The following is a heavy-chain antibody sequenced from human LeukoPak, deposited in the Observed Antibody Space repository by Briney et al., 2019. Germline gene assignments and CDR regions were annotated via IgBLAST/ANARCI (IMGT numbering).Heavy chain of an antibody. CDR2: ISYDGSNK. V-gene: IGHV3-30*18. D-gene: IGHD1-7*01. CDR3: AKDRNYEYYFDY. J-gene: IGHJ4*02. CDR1: GFTFSSYG. Sequence: GRSLRLSCAASGFTFSSYGMHWVRQAPGKGLEWVAVISYDGSNKYYADSVKGRFTISRDNSKNTLYLQMNSLRAEDTAVYYCAKDRNYEYYFDYWGQGTLVTVSS.